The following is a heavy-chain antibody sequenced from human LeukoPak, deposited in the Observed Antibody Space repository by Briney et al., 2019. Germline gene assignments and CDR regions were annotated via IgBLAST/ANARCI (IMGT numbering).Heavy chain of an antibody. CDR1: GFTFSTSD. V-gene: IGHV3-48*03. Sequence: GGSLRLSCAASGFTFSTSDMNWIRQAPGKGLEWVSHISSSGSTITYAGSVKGRFTVSRVNTKNSLYLQMNSLRADDTAIYYCARTKWQLPWAWGQGTLVTVSS. J-gene: IGHJ1*01. CDR3: ARTKWQLPWA. D-gene: IGHD1-26*01. CDR2: ISSSGSTI.